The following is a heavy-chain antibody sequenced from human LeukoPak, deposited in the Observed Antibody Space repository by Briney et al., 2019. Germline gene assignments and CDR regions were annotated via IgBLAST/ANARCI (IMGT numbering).Heavy chain of an antibody. CDR3: ARGRDSSPISTVDY. CDR1: GFTFSSYA. CDR2: ISYDGSNK. D-gene: IGHD6-13*01. J-gene: IGHJ4*02. Sequence: GGSLRLSCAASGFTFSSYAMHRVRQAPGKGLEWVAVISYDGSNKYYADSVKGRFTISRDNSKNTLYLQMNSLRAEDTAVYYWARGRDSSPISTVDYWGQGTLVTVSS. V-gene: IGHV3-30-3*01.